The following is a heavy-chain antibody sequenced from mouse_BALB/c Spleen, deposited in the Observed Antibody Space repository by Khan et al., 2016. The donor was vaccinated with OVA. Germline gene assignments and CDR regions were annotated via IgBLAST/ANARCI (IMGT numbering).Heavy chain of an antibody. D-gene: IGHD1-1*01. J-gene: IGHJ2*01. CDR1: GFTFSSYG. CDR3: ATLYFYGSRVYFDY. V-gene: IGHV5-6*01. Sequence: EVELVESGGDLVKPGGSLTLSCAASGFTFSSYGISWVRQTLAKSLEWVATISSGGNYTYYPDSVKGRFTISRDNAKNTLYLQMSSLKYENTAMYFGATLYFYGSRVYFDYWGQGTTLTGSS. CDR2: ISSGGNYT.